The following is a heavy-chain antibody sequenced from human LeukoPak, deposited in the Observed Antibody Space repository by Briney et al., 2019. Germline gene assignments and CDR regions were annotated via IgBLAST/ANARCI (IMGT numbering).Heavy chain of an antibody. CDR1: GFSFSDYY. CDR2: ISSSGNSI. Sequence: GGSLRLSCAASGFSFSDYYMSWIRQAPGKGLEWVSYISSSGNSIYYADSVKGRFTIYRDNTKNSLYLQMNSLRAEDTAVYYCARDPERVGLLRYYYYMDVWGKGTTVTISS. D-gene: IGHD1-14*01. J-gene: IGHJ6*03. V-gene: IGHV3-11*04. CDR3: ARDPERVGLLRYYYYMDV.